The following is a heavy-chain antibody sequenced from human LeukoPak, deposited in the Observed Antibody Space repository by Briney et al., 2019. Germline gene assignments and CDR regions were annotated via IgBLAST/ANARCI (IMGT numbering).Heavy chain of an antibody. Sequence: ASVKVSCKASGYTFTSYYMHWVRQAPGQGLEWMGIINPSGGSTSYAQKFQGRVTMTRDTSTSTVYMELSSLRSEDTAVYYCARDLTITSDYYYYMDVWGKGTTVTVSS. CDR3: ARDLTITSDYYYYMDV. V-gene: IGHV1-46*01. CDR2: INPSGGST. J-gene: IGHJ6*03. D-gene: IGHD1-14*01. CDR1: GYTFTSYY.